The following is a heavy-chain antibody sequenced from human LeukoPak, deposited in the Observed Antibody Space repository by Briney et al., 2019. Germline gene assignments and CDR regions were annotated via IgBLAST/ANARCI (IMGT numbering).Heavy chain of an antibody. CDR1: GYTFTDYY. J-gene: IGHJ4*02. D-gene: IGHD3-10*01. Sequence: ASVKVSCKVSGYTFTDYYMHWVQQAPGKGLEWMGLVDPEDGETIYAEKFQGRVTITAYTSTDTAYMELSSLRSEDTSLYYCATDTLMVRGVIGYWGQGTLVTVSS. CDR3: ATDTLMVRGVIGY. CDR2: VDPEDGET. V-gene: IGHV1-69-2*01.